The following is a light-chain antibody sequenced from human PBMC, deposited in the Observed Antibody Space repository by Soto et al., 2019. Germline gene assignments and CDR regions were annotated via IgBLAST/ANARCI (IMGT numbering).Light chain of an antibody. CDR2: DVS. J-gene: IGLJ7*01. CDR1: SSDVGGYNY. V-gene: IGLV2-14*01. CDR3: SSYTSSSTAV. Sequence: QSALTQPASVSGSPGQSITISCTGTSSDVGGYNYVSWYQQQPGKAPKLMIYDVSNRPSGVSNRFSGSKSGNTASLTISGLQAEDEADYYCSSYTSSSTAVFGGGTQLTVL.